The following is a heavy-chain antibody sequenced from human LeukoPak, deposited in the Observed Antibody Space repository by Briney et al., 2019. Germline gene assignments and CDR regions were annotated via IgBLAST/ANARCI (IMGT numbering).Heavy chain of an antibody. D-gene: IGHD5-18*01. CDR3: ARGQKYRNGYTVTELGSGYFDY. J-gene: IGHJ4*02. Sequence: SETLSLTCTVSGDSISSFYWSWIRQPPGKGLEWIGYIYYSGSTKYNPSLKSRVTVSVDTSKNQFSLRLSSVTAADAAVYYCARGQKYRNGYTVTELGSGYFDYWGQGTLVTVSS. CDR1: GDSISSFY. CDR2: IYYSGST. V-gene: IGHV4-59*01.